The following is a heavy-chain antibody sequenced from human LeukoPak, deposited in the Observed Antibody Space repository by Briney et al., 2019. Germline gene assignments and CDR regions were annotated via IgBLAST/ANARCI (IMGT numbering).Heavy chain of an antibody. Sequence: PSETLSLTCAVYGGSFSGYYWSWIRQPPGKGLEWIGEINHSGSTNYNPSLKSRVTISVDTSKNQFSLKLSSVTAADTAVYYCARDHYGGNGGSGYWGQGTLVTVSS. CDR1: GGSFSGYY. J-gene: IGHJ4*02. D-gene: IGHD4-23*01. CDR3: ARDHYGGNGGSGY. CDR2: INHSGST. V-gene: IGHV4-34*01.